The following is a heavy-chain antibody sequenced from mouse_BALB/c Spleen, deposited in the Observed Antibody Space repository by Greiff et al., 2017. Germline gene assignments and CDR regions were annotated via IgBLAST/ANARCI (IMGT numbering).Heavy chain of an antibody. D-gene: IGHD2-1*01. CDR3: ARGYGNYGDWYFDV. Sequence: EVKLVESGGGLVKPGGSLKLSCAASGFTFSSYAMSWVRQTPEKRLEWVASISSGGSTYYPDSVKGRFTISRDNARNILYLQMSSLRSEDTAMYYCARGYGNYGDWYFDVWGAGTTVTVSS. CDR2: ISSGGST. CDR1: GFTFSSYA. J-gene: IGHJ1*01. V-gene: IGHV5-6-5*01.